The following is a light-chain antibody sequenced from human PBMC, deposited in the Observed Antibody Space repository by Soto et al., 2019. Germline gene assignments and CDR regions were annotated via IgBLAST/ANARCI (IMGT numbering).Light chain of an antibody. CDR3: QSYDSSLTTFV. V-gene: IGLV1-44*01. CDR2: GDN. CDR1: SSNIGSHT. J-gene: IGLJ1*01. Sequence: QSVLTQPPSASGTPGQRITISCSGSSSNIGSHTVNWHQQVPGTAPKLLIYGDNNRPSGVPDRFSGSKSGTSASLAITGLQPEDEADYYCQSYDSSLTTFVFGTGTKLTVL.